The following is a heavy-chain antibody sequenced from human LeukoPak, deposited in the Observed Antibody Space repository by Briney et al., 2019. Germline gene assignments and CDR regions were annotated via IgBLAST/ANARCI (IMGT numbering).Heavy chain of an antibody. Sequence: SETLSLTCTVSGGSISSYYWSWIRQPPGKGLEWIGEINYSGSTNYNPSLKSRVTISVDTSKNQFSLKLSSVTAADTAVYYCARRNTVSYYYYGMDVWGQGTTVTVSS. CDR1: GGSISSYY. V-gene: IGHV4-34*01. J-gene: IGHJ6*02. CDR2: INYSGST. CDR3: ARRNTVSYYYYGMDV. D-gene: IGHD4-17*01.